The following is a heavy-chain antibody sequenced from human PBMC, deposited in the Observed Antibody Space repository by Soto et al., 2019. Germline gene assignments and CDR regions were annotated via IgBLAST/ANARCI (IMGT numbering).Heavy chain of an antibody. J-gene: IGHJ5*02. CDR2: ISGSGGST. D-gene: IGHD3-9*01. CDR3: AKPLDYYILTGSFFDP. V-gene: IGHV3-23*01. Sequence: PGGSLRLSCAASGFTFSSYAMSWVRQAPGKGLEWVSAISGSGGSTYYADSVKGRFTISRDNSKNTLYLQMNSLRAEDTAVYYCAKPLDYYILTGSFFDPWGQGTLVTVSS. CDR1: GFTFSSYA.